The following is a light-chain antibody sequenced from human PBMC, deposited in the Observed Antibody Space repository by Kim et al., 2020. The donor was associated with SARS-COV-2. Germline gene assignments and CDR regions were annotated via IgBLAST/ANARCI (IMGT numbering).Light chain of an antibody. Sequence: SASVGDRVTITYRASQNINKYLAWYQQKPGKAPKVLIYDASSLESGVPSRFSGSGSGTEFTLNINSLQPDDFATYYCQQYDYYWAFGQGTKVDIK. CDR1: QNINKY. CDR2: DAS. J-gene: IGKJ1*01. V-gene: IGKV1-5*01. CDR3: QQYDYYWA.